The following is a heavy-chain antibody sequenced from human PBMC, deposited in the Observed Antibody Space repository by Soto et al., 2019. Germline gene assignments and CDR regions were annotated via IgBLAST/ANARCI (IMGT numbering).Heavy chain of an antibody. CDR3: AISYSSSFLEYFQH. Sequence: ASVKVSCKVSGYTLTELSMHWVRQAPGKGLEWMGGFDPEDGETIYAQKFQGRVTMTEDTSTDTAYMELSSLRSEDTAVYYCAISYSSSFLEYFQHWGQGTLVTVSS. J-gene: IGHJ1*01. D-gene: IGHD6-6*01. CDR1: GYTLTELS. V-gene: IGHV1-24*01. CDR2: FDPEDGET.